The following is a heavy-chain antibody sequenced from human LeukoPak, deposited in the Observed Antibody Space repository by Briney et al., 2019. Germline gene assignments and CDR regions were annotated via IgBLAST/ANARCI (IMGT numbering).Heavy chain of an antibody. CDR3: ARDGMATIDT. CDR1: GGSISSGSYY. D-gene: IGHD5-24*01. CDR2: IYTGGST. V-gene: IGHV4-61*02. Sequence: PSETLSLTCTVSGGSISSGSYYWSWIRQPAGKGLEWIGRIYTGGSTNYNPSLKSRVTISVDTSKNQFSLKLSSVTAADTAVYYCARDGMATIDTWGQGTLVTVSS. J-gene: IGHJ5*02.